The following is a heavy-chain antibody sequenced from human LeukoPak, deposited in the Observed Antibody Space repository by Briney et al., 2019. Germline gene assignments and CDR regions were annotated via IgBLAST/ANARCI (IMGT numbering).Heavy chain of an antibody. D-gene: IGHD1-26*01. V-gene: IGHV4-39*01. J-gene: IGHJ4*02. Sequence: SETLSLTCTVSGASISGSGYYLGWIRQSPGKGLEWIGNIYYTGNTYYNASLQSRVTISIDTSENQFSLRLNSVTAADTAMYYCVKSGGYGLIDYWGPGTLVTVSS. CDR2: IYYTGNT. CDR3: VKSGGYGLIDY. CDR1: GASISGSGYY.